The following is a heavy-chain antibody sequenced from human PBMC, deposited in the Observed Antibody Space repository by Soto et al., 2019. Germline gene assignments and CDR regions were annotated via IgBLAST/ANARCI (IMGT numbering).Heavy chain of an antibody. Sequence: GESLKISCKGSVYSFTSYWISWVRQMPGKGLEWMGRIDPSDSYTNYSPSFQGHVTISADKSISTAYLQWSSLKASDTAMYYCARRAARPYYYYGMDVWGQGTTVTVSS. CDR2: IDPSDSYT. CDR1: VYSFTSYW. D-gene: IGHD6-6*01. CDR3: ARRAARPYYYYGMDV. V-gene: IGHV5-10-1*01. J-gene: IGHJ6*02.